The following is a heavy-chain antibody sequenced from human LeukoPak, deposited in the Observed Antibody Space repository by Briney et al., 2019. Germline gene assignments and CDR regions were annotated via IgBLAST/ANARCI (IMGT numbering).Heavy chain of an antibody. CDR1: GYTFTGYY. Sequence: GASVKVSCKDSGYTFTGYYMHWVRQAPGQGLEWMGWINPNSGGTNYAQKFQGRVTMTRDTSISTAYMELSRLRSDDTAVYYCARDNSWDIVVVPAASNWFDPWGQGTLVTVSS. CDR2: INPNSGGT. CDR3: ARDNSWDIVVVPAASNWFDP. V-gene: IGHV1-2*02. J-gene: IGHJ5*02. D-gene: IGHD2-2*01.